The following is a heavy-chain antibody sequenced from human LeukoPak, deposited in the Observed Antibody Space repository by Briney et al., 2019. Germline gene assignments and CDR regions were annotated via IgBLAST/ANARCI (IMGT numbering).Heavy chain of an antibody. V-gene: IGHV3-66*01. Sequence: GGSLRLSCAASGFTVSSNYMSWVRQAPGKGLEWVSVIDSGGSTYYADSVKGRFTISRDNSKNTLYLQMNSLRAEDTAVYYCARDLSSGYYGYWGQGTLVTVSS. CDR1: GFTVSSNY. J-gene: IGHJ4*02. CDR3: ARDLSSGYYGY. CDR2: IDSGGST. D-gene: IGHD3-22*01.